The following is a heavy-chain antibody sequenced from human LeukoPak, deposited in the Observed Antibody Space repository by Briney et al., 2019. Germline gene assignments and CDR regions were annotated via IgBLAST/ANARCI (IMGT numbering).Heavy chain of an antibody. CDR3: AKDRTNLYFDY. CDR1: GFTFSSYG. CDR2: ISYDGSKK. Sequence: SGGSLRLSCAASGFTFSSYGMPWVRQAPGKGLEWVAVISYDGSKKYYADSVKGRFTISRDNSKSTLYLQMNSLRAEDTAMYYCAKDRTNLYFDYWGQGTLVTVSS. V-gene: IGHV3-30*18. D-gene: IGHD3-3*01. J-gene: IGHJ4*02.